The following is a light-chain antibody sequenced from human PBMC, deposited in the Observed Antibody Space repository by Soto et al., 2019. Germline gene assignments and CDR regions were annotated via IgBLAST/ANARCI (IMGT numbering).Light chain of an antibody. CDR3: QQYGNSPWT. CDR2: GAS. V-gene: IGKV3-20*01. Sequence: EIVLTQSPGTLSLSPGERATLSCRASQTVSRMYLSWFQQKPGQAPRLLIYGASSRASGIPDRFSGSGSGTDFTLTISRLEPEDFAVYHCQQYGNSPWTFGQGTKVDIK. J-gene: IGKJ1*01. CDR1: QTVSRMY.